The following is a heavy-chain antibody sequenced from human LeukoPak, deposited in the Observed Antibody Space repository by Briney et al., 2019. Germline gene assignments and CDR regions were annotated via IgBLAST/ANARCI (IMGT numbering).Heavy chain of an antibody. D-gene: IGHD1-26*01. CDR2: ISGSGSPT. J-gene: IGHJ4*02. V-gene: IGHV3-23*01. CDR3: ASPVGATENAFDY. CDR1: GFIFSTYA. Sequence: GGSLRLSCAASGFIFSTYAMSWVRQAPGKGLEWVSTISGSGSPTYYADSVKGRFTISRDNSKNTLYLQMNSLRAEDTAVYYCASPVGATENAFDYWGQGTLVTVSS.